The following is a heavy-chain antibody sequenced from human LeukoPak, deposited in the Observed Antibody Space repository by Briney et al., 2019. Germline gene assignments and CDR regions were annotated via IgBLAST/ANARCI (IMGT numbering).Heavy chain of an antibody. V-gene: IGHV4-59*01. D-gene: IGHD1-1*01. J-gene: IGHJ5*02. CDR2: IYGSGST. Sequence: SETLSLTCTVSGGSISSYYWSWIRQPPGKGLEWIGHIYGSGSTNYNPSLKSRVTLSVDTSKNQFSLKLSSVTAADTAVYYCAREGTSGTHLNLCDPWGQGTLVTVSS. CDR1: GGSISSYY. CDR3: AREGTSGTHLNLCDP.